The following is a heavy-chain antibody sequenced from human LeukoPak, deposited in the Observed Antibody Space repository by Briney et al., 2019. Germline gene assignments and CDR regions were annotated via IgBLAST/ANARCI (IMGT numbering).Heavy chain of an antibody. CDR3: AKDLENPTDIVVVPAFDY. Sequence: PGGSLRLSCAASGFTFSSYAMSWVRQAPGKGLEWVSAISGSGGSTYYADSVKGRFTISRDNSKNTLYLQMNSLRAEDTAVYYCAKDLENPTDIVVVPAFDYWGLGTLVTVSS. V-gene: IGHV3-23*01. CDR2: ISGSGGST. CDR1: GFTFSSYA. D-gene: IGHD2-2*01. J-gene: IGHJ4*02.